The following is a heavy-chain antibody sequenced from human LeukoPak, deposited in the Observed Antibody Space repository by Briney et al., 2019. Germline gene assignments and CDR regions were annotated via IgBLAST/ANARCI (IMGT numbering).Heavy chain of an antibody. CDR3: EQMSRTTDY. CDR1: SGSISSSSYY. J-gene: IGHJ4*02. D-gene: IGHD1-14*01. Sequence: PSETLSLTCTVSSGSISSSSYYWGWIRQPPGKGLEWIGSIYYSGSTYYNPSLKSRVTISVDTSKNQFSLKLSSVTAADSAVYYCEQMSRTTDYWGQGTLVTVSS. V-gene: IGHV4-39*07. CDR2: IYYSGST.